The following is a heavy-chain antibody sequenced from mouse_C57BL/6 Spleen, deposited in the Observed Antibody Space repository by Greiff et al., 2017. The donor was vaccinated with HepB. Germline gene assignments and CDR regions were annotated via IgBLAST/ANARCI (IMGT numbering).Heavy chain of an antibody. V-gene: IGHV1-82*01. CDR2: IYPGDGDT. CDR3: ARSYYYGSGDFDY. J-gene: IGHJ2*01. CDR1: GYAFSSSW. D-gene: IGHD1-1*01. Sequence: VQLQQSGPELVKPGASVKISCKASGYAFSSSWMNWVKQRPGKGLEWIGRIYPGDGDTNYNGKFKGKATLTADKSSSTAYMQLSSLTSEDSAVYFCARSYYYGSGDFDYWGQGTTLTVSS.